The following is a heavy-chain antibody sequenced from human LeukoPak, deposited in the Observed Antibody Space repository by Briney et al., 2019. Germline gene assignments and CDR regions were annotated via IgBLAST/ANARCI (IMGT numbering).Heavy chain of an antibody. J-gene: IGHJ4*02. D-gene: IGHD3-22*01. CDR1: GYTFTGYS. V-gene: IGHV1-2*02. CDR3: AREYYDSSGYYYFDY. CDR2: INPNSGGT. Sequence: GASVKVSCKASGYTFTGYSIHWVRQAPGQGLEWMGWINPNSGGTNYAQQFQGRVTLTRYTSTSTGYMELSRLRSDDTAMYYCAREYYDSSGYYYFDYWGQGTLSPSPQ.